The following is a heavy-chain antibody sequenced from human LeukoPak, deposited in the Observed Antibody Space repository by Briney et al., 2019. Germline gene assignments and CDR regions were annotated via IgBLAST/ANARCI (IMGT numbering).Heavy chain of an antibody. J-gene: IGHJ4*02. D-gene: IGHD6-13*01. Sequence: GASVKVSCKVSGYTLTELSMHWVRQAPGKGLEWMGGFDPEDGETIYAQKFQGRVTMTEDTSTDTAYMELSSLRSEDTAVYYCATAPRIAAATGSDYWGQGTLVTVSS. CDR1: GYTLTELS. CDR2: FDPEDGET. V-gene: IGHV1-24*01. CDR3: ATAPRIAAATGSDY.